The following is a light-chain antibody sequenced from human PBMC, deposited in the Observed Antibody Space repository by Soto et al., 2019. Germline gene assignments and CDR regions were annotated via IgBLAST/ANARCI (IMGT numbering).Light chain of an antibody. V-gene: IGKV1-39*01. CDR2: AAS. CDR1: QGISTY. J-gene: IGKJ1*01. CDR3: QQSYSTTWT. Sequence: DSQMTQSPSSLSASVGDRVTITCRASQGISTYLNWYQQKPGKAPKLLIYAASSLQSGVPSRSSGSGSETDFTLTISSLQPEHFATYSCQQSYSTTWTFGQGTKVDIK.